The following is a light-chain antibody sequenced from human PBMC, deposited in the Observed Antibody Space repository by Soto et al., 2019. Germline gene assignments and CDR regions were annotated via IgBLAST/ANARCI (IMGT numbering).Light chain of an antibody. J-gene: IGKJ1*01. Sequence: EIVMTQSPATLSVSPWERATLSCRASQSVSSYLAWYQQKPGQAPRLLIYGASTRATDIPARFSGSGSGTEFTLTISSLQPDDFATYYCQQRSNWRTFGQGTKVDI. V-gene: IGKV3-15*01. CDR3: QQRSNWRT. CDR1: QSVSSY. CDR2: GAS.